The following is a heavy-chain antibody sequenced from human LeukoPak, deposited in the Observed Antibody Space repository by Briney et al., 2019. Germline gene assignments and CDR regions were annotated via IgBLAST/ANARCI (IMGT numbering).Heavy chain of an antibody. Sequence: SQTLSLTCTVSGGSISSGDYYWGWIRQPPGKGLEWIGSIYYSGSTYYNPSLKSRITISVDTSKNQFSLKLSSVTAADTAVYYCARHRWGRGVMVINSEVVDYWGQGTLVTVSS. CDR1: GGSISSGDYY. V-gene: IGHV4-39*01. CDR3: ARHRWGRGVMVINSEVVDY. D-gene: IGHD3-22*01. CDR2: IYYSGST. J-gene: IGHJ4*02.